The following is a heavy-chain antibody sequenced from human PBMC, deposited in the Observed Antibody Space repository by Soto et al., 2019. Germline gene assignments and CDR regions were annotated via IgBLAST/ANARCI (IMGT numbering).Heavy chain of an antibody. D-gene: IGHD3-3*01. Sequence: QVQLVQSGAEVKKPGASVKVSCKASGYTFTSYDINWVRQATGQGLEWMGWMNPNSGNTGYAQKFQGRVTMTRNTYISTAYMELSSLSSEDTAGYYCARFTIFGVVDDGMDVWGQGTTVTVSS. V-gene: IGHV1-8*01. CDR2: MNPNSGNT. CDR3: ARFTIFGVVDDGMDV. J-gene: IGHJ6*02. CDR1: GYTFTSYD.